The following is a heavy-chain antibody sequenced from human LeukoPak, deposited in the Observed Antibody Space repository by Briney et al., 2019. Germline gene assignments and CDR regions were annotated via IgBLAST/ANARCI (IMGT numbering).Heavy chain of an antibody. CDR2: ISAYNGNT. Sequence: GASVKVSCKASGYTFTSYGISWVRKAPGQGLEWMGWISAYNGNTNYAQKLHGRVTMTTDTSTSTAYMELRSLRSDDTAVYYCARDSDSSGWYPPKCNWFDPWGQGTLVTVSS. CDR1: GYTFTSYG. J-gene: IGHJ5*02. D-gene: IGHD6-19*01. CDR3: ARDSDSSGWYPPKCNWFDP. V-gene: IGHV1-18*01.